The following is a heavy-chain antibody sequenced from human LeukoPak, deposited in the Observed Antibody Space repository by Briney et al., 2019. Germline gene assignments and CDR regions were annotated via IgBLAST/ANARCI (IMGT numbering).Heavy chain of an antibody. J-gene: IGHJ4*02. CDR2: INHSGST. D-gene: IGHD3-10*01. V-gene: IGHV4-34*01. Sequence: PSETLSLTCTVYGGSFSGYYWSWIRQPPGKGLEWIGEINHSGSTNYNPSPKSRVTISVDTSKDQFSLKLSSVTAADTAVYYCASQTYYYGSGSLIDYWGQGTLVTVSS. CDR3: ASQTYYYGSGSLIDY. CDR1: GGSFSGYY.